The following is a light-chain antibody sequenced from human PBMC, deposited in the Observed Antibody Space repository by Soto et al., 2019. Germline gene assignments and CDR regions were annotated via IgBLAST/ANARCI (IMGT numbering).Light chain of an antibody. CDR2: AAS. CDR3: QQSYSTMAT. Sequence: DFQMTQSPSSLSASIGDRVTITCRASQSIRTYLNWYQQKPGKAPQLLIYAASRLQSGVPSRFSGSASGTDFTLSISSLQHEDFATYYCQQSYSTMATFGQGTKVEIK. J-gene: IGKJ1*01. CDR1: QSIRTY. V-gene: IGKV1-39*01.